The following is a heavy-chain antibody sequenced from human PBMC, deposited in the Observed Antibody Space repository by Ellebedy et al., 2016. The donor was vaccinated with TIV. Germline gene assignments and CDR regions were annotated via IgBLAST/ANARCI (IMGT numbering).Heavy chain of an antibody. J-gene: IGHJ4*01. CDR3: TRNPHRYCSRVSCPSDY. Sequence: PGGSLRLSCITSGFTFGDYAVSWFRQAPGKGPEWVSCIRAKDYGEMTDYAAFVKGRLTISRDDSKSAAYLQMNSLRTEDTAIYYCTRNPHRYCSRVSCPSDYWGHGILVTVSS. D-gene: IGHD2-15*01. CDR2: IRAKDYGEMT. CDR1: GFTFGDYA. V-gene: IGHV3-49*03.